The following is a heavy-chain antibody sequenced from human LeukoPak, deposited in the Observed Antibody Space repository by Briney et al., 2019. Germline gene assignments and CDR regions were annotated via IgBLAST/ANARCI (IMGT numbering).Heavy chain of an antibody. CDR1: GLTVSSNY. CDR2: IYSGGST. Sequence: GGSLRLTCAASGLTVSSNYMSWVRQAPGKGLERVSVIYSGGSTYHADSVKGRFTISRDNSKNTLYLQMSSLRVEDTAVYYCASLTPYKRNDWGSNIWGQGTVVTVSS. V-gene: IGHV3-66*01. D-gene: IGHD1-1*01. J-gene: IGHJ3*02. CDR3: ASLTPYKRNDWGSNI.